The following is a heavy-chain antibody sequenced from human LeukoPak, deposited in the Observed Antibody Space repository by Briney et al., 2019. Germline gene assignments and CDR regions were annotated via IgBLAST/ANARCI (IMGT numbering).Heavy chain of an antibody. CDR2: IYYTET. Sequence: SSETLSLTCTVSGGSVSNYYWSWIRQSPGKGLEWIGYIYYTETSYNPSLKSRVTISADTSKNQFSLKLYSVTAVDTAVYYCATRKLGNDYWGQGTLVTVSS. D-gene: IGHD7-27*01. J-gene: IGHJ4*02. CDR3: ATRKLGNDY. CDR1: GGSVSNYY. V-gene: IGHV4-59*02.